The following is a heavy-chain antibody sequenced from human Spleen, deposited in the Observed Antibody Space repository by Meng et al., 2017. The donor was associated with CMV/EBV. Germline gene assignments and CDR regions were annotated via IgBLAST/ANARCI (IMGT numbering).Heavy chain of an antibody. D-gene: IGHD2-8*02. CDR1: EFTFSSYA. Sequence: GGSLRLSCAASEFTFSSYAMSWVRLAPGKGLEWVSGVSGGGGSTYYADSVKGRFTISRDNSKNTLYLQMNSLRAEDTAVYYCAKQGPGGRSGLIDYWGQGTLVTVSS. CDR2: VSGGGGST. V-gene: IGHV3-23*01. CDR3: AKQGPGGRSGLIDY. J-gene: IGHJ4*02.